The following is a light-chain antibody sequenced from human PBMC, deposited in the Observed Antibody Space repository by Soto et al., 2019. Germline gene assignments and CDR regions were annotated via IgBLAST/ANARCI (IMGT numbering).Light chain of an antibody. Sequence: AIRMTQSPSSFSASTGDRVTITCRASQGISSYLAWYQQKPGKAPKLLIYAASTLQSGVPSRFSGSGSGTDFTLTISSLQSEDFATYYCQQYYSYPFTFGGGTKVEIK. V-gene: IGKV1-8*01. CDR1: QGISSY. CDR3: QQYYSYPFT. CDR2: AAS. J-gene: IGKJ4*01.